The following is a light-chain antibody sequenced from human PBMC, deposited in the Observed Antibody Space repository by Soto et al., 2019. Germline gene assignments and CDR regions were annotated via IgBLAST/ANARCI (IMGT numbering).Light chain of an antibody. J-gene: IGKJ1*01. CDR1: QSRLHSNGYSY. CDR2: LGS. V-gene: IGKV2-28*01. CDR3: MQALQTPWT. Sequence: DIVMTQSPLSMPVTPGEPASISCRSSQSRLHSNGYSYLDWYLQKQGQSPQLXXYLGSNRASGVPDRFSVSGSGTDFTMKLSRVEEEDCGVYDGMQALQTPWTFGQGTKVDIK.